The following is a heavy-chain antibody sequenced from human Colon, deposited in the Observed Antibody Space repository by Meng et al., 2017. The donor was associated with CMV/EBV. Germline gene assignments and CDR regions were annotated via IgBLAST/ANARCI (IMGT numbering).Heavy chain of an antibody. CDR1: GFIFSTDT. CDR2: ITADGRYT. J-gene: IGHJ4*02. CDR3: AKGQQLGDS. Sequence: LSCAASGFIFSTDTMTWVRQAPGKGLEWVSLITADGRYTSYAASVKGRFTISRDNSKSTLYLQMNNLRPEDTAVYFCAKGQQLGDSWGQGTLVTVSS. D-gene: IGHD6-13*01. V-gene: IGHV3-23*01.